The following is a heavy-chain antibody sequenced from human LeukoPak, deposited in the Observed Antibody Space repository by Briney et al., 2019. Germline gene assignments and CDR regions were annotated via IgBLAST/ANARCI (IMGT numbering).Heavy chain of an antibody. J-gene: IGHJ4*02. CDR2: ISSSSSTI. V-gene: IGHV3-48*02. CDR1: GFTFSTYS. CDR3: ASSKYYDSGSFDY. D-gene: IGHD3-10*01. Sequence: GGSLRLSCAASGFTFSTYSMNWVRQAPGKGLEWVSYISSSSSTIYYADSVKGRFTISRDNAKKSLYLQMGSLRDEDTAVYYCASSKYYDSGSFDYWGQGTLVTVSS.